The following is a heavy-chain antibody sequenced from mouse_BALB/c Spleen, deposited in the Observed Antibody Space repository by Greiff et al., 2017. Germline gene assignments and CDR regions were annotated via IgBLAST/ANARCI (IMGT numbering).Heavy chain of an antibody. CDR2: VNPNNGGT. CDR1: GYSFTGYY. V-gene: IGHV1S30*01. D-gene: IGHD1-1*01. Sequence: VQLQQSGPDLVKPGASVKISCKASGYSFTGYYMHWVKQSHGKSLEWIGRVNPNNGGTSYNQKFKGKATFTADTSSNTAYMQLSSLTSEDSAVYYCAREVAYYYKDYFDYWGQGTTLTVSS. J-gene: IGHJ2*01. CDR3: AREVAYYYKDYFDY.